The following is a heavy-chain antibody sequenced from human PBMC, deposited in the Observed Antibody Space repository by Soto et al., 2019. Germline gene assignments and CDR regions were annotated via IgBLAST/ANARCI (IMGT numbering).Heavy chain of an antibody. CDR3: ARESKWYGGQYFQD. CDR2: ISGSGDKT. CDR1: GFTFKYYA. Sequence: EVQLLQSGGGLAQPGTSLRLSCAASGFTFKYYAMTWVRQAPGKGLEWVSTISGSGDKTDYADSVKGLFRVSRDNSKYTLYLQMDSLRADDTALYYCARESKWYGGQYFQDWGQGTLVTVSS. V-gene: IGHV3-23*01. J-gene: IGHJ1*01. D-gene: IGHD2-8*01.